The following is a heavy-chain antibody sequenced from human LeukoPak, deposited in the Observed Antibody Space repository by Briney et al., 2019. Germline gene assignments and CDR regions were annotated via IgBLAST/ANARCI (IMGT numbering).Heavy chain of an antibody. D-gene: IGHD1-1*01. CDR1: GGSISSYY. CDR3: AREGTAGTNLNRFDR. V-gene: IGHV4-59*01. Sequence: SETLSLTCTVSGGSISSYYWSWVRQPPGKGLEWIGYISYSGSTNFNPSLKSRVTISVDTSKNQFSLKLSSVTAADTAVYYCAREGTAGTNLNRFDRWGQGTLVTVSS. J-gene: IGHJ5*02. CDR2: ISYSGST.